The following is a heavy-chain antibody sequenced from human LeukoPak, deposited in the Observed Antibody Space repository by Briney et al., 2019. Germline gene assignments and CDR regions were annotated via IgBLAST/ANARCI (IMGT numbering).Heavy chain of an antibody. CDR3: ARVIYASGSYYPDY. J-gene: IGHJ4*02. D-gene: IGHD3-10*01. V-gene: IGHV4-39*07. CDR1: GGSISSSNYY. Sequence: SETLSLTCTVSGGSISSSNYYWGWIRQPPGKGLEWIGSIYYSGSTYYSPSLKSRVTISLDTSKNQFSLKLSSVTAADTAVYYCARVIYASGSYYPDYWGQGTLVTVSS. CDR2: IYYSGST.